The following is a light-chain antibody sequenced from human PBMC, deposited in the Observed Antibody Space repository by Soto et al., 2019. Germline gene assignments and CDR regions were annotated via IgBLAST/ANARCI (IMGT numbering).Light chain of an antibody. Sequence: IQLTQSPSSLSASVGDRVTITCRASQGISSYLAWYQQKPGKAPKLLIYAASTLQSGVPSRFSGSGSGTDFALTINRLEPDDFAVYYCQQYGKSPLTFGQGTKADIK. CDR1: QGISSY. J-gene: IGKJ1*01. CDR2: AAS. CDR3: QQYGKSPLT. V-gene: IGKV1-9*01.